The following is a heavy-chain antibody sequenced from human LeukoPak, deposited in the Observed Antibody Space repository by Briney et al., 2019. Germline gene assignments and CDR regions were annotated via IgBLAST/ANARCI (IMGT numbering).Heavy chain of an antibody. D-gene: IGHD3-10*01. J-gene: IGHJ5*02. CDR3: AMVRGPYRWFDP. V-gene: IGHV4-59*01. CDR2: IYYSGST. Sequence: PSETLSLTCTVSGSSISSYYWSWIRQPPGKGLEWIGYIYYSGSTNYNPSLKSRVTISVDTSKNQFSLKLSSVTAADTAVYYCAMVRGPYRWFDPWGQGTLVTVSS. CDR1: GSSISSYY.